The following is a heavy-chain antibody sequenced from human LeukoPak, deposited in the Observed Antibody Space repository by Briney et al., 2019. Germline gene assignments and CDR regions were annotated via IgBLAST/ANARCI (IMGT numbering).Heavy chain of an antibody. CDR1: GFSFTSLTSYS. J-gene: IGHJ4*02. Sequence: GTSLRLSCVASGFSFTSLTSYSMHWVRQVPGKGLEWLAVISYDGGSKYYADSVKGRFTISRDNSKNTLYLQMNSLRAEDTAVYYCAELELRFLEWLSIGDYWGQGTLVTVSS. CDR3: AELELRFLEWLSIGDY. CDR2: ISYDGGSK. V-gene: IGHV3-30-3*01. D-gene: IGHD3-3*01.